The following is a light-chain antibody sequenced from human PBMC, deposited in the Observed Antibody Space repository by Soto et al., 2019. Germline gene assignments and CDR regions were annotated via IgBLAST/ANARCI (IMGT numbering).Light chain of an antibody. J-gene: IGLJ3*02. Sequence: QSVLTQPPSVSAAPGQTVTVSCSGSSSNIGNNHVSWYQHLPGTAPKVLIYDNNKRPSGIPDRFSGSKSATSATLDITGLQTGDEADYYCGSWDRSLRGWVFGGGTKVTVI. CDR3: GSWDRSLRGWV. V-gene: IGLV1-51*01. CDR1: SSNIGNNH. CDR2: DNN.